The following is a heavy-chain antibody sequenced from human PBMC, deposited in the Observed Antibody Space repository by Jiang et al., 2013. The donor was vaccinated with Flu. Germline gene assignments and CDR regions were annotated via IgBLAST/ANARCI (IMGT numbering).Heavy chain of an antibody. V-gene: IGHV1-18*01. CDR1: GYTFTSYG. J-gene: IGHJ5*02. D-gene: IGHD3-10*01. Sequence: SGAEVKKPGASVKVSCKASGYTFTSYGISWVRQAPGQGLEWMGWISAYNGNTNYAQKLQGRVTMTTDTSTSTAYMELRSLRSDDTAVYYCARDALLWFGERLNPNWFDPWGQGTLVTVSS. CDR3: ARDALLWFGERLNPNWFDP. CDR2: ISAYNGNT.